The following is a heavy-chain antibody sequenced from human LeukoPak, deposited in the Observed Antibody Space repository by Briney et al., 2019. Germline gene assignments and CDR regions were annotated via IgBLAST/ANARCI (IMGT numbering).Heavy chain of an antibody. J-gene: IGHJ4*02. V-gene: IGHV4-61*02. CDR1: GGSIRSGSYF. CDR3: AREEDDILTGYNY. D-gene: IGHD3-9*01. Sequence: PSETLSLTCSVSGGSIRSGSYFWNWIRQPAGKGLEWIGRIYTSGSTSYNPSLQSRVTMSVDTSKDQFSLKLSSVTAADTAVYYCAREEDDILTGYNYWGQGTLVTVSS. CDR2: IYTSGST.